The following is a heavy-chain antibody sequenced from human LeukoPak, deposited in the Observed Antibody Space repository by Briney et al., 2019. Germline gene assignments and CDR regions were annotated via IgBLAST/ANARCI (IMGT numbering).Heavy chain of an antibody. J-gene: IGHJ4*02. D-gene: IGHD3-3*01. CDR1: GGSISSYY. CDR3: ARLDDFWSGYFDY. Sequence: KSSETLSLTCTVSGGSISSYYWSWIRQPPGKGLEWIGYIYFSGNTNYNPSLKSRVTISVDTSKNQFSLKLSSVTAAGTAVYYCARLDDFWSGYFDYWGQGTLVTVSS. V-gene: IGHV4-59*08. CDR2: IYFSGNT.